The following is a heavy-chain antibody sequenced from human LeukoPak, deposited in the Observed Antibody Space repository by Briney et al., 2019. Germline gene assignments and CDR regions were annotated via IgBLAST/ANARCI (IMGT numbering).Heavy chain of an antibody. D-gene: IGHD3-10*01. CDR3: ARGSWRLVRGAASFES. J-gene: IGHJ4*02. CDR1: GFTFSSYA. V-gene: IGHV3-30-3*01. Sequence: PGRSLRLSCAASGFTFSSYATHWVRQAAGKGLEWVAVVSYDGSNKYYADSVKGRFTISRDNSKNTLYLQMNSLRAEDTAVYYCARGSWRLVRGAASFESWGQGTLVTVSS. CDR2: VSYDGSNK.